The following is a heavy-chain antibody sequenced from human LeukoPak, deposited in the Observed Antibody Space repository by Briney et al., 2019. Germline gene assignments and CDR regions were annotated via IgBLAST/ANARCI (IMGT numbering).Heavy chain of an antibody. Sequence: ASVKVSCKASVYTFTSYGISWVRQAPGQGLEWMGWISAYNGNTNYAQKLQGRVTMTTDTSTSTAYMELRSLRSDDTAVYYCARPELGGYYFHYWAQGTLVTVSS. J-gene: IGHJ4*02. V-gene: IGHV1-18*01. CDR1: VYTFTSYG. D-gene: IGHD3-10*01. CDR3: ARPELGGYYFHY. CDR2: ISAYNGNT.